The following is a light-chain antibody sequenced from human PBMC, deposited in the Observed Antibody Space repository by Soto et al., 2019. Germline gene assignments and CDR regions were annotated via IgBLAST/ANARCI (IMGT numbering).Light chain of an antibody. Sequence: DIQMTHSPSSLSASVGDRVTITCRASQSISKYLNWYQHKPGEAPKLLIYGASTLQREVPSRFSGGGSGTDFTLTISSLQPEDFATYYCQQTYTSPLTFGGGTTVE. V-gene: IGKV1-39*01. J-gene: IGKJ4*01. CDR1: QSISKY. CDR2: GAS. CDR3: QQTYTSPLT.